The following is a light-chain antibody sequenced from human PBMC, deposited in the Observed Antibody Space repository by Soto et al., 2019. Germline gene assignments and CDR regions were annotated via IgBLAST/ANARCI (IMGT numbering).Light chain of an antibody. V-gene: IGKV1-17*01. CDR1: QDISNY. CDR2: DAS. CDR3: QQLMSYPIT. Sequence: DIQITQSPSSLSASVGDRVTITCQASQDISNYLNWYQQKLGKAPKLLIYDASSLESGVPSRFSGSGSGTEFTLTISSLQPEDFATYYCQQLMSYPITFGQGTRLEIK. J-gene: IGKJ5*01.